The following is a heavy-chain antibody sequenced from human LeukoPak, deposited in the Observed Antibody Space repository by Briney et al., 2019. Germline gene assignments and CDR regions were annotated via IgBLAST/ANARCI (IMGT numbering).Heavy chain of an antibody. Sequence: ASVKVSCKASGYTFTTYFIHWVRQAPGQGLEWTAIINISSGTTTNAQKFQGRVTMTRDTSTGIVYMELSSLRSDDTAVYYCAREERAIAALGRGALDYWGQGTLVTVSS. CDR3: AREERAIAALGRGALDY. CDR1: GYTFTTYF. V-gene: IGHV1-46*01. CDR2: INISSGTT. D-gene: IGHD6-13*01. J-gene: IGHJ4*02.